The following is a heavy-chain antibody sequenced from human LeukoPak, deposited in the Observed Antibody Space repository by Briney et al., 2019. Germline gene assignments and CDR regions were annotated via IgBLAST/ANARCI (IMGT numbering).Heavy chain of an antibody. V-gene: IGHV3-7*03. D-gene: IGHD3-10*01. CDR1: GFTFSSYW. CDR3: ATGYYGSGSYYTPLAFDI. Sequence: PGGSLRLSCAASGFTFSSYWMSWVRQAPGKGLEWEANIEQDGSEKYYVDSVKGRFTISRDNSKNTLYLQVNSLRAEDTAVYYCATGYYGSGSYYTPLAFDIWGQGTMVTVSS. CDR2: IEQDGSEK. J-gene: IGHJ3*02.